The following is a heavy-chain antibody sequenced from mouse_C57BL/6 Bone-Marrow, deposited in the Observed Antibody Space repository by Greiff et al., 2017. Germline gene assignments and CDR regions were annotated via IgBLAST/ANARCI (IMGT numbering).Heavy chain of an antibody. V-gene: IGHV1-54*01. J-gene: IGHJ2*01. D-gene: IGHD2-3*01. Sequence: QVQLQQSGAELVRPGTSVKVSCKASGYAFTNYLIEWVKQRPGQGLEWIGVINPGSGGTNYNEKFKGKATLTADKSSSTAYMQLSSLTSEDSAVYFCAGWSPFYDGSRYWGQGTTLTVSS. CDR3: AGWSPFYDGSRY. CDR2: INPGSGGT. CDR1: GYAFTNYL.